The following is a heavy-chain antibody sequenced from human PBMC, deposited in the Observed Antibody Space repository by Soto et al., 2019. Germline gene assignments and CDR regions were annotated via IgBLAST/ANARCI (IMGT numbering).Heavy chain of an antibody. D-gene: IGHD3-16*01. CDR2: ISAYNGNK. J-gene: IGHJ4*02. CDR1: GYTFTNFG. CDR3: AGWGTPIDY. Sequence: QVQLVQSGAEVKKPGASVKVSCKASGYTFTNFGISWVRQAPGQGLEWMGWISAYNGNKNYAQDFQGRVTMTTDTLTSTAYFERASMRADGTAGYYCAGWGTPIDYWGQGTLVTVSS. V-gene: IGHV1-18*01.